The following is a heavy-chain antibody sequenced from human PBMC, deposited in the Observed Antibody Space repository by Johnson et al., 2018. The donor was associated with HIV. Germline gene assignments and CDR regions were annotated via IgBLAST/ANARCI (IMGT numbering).Heavy chain of an antibody. J-gene: IGHJ3*02. CDR2: IYSGGST. CDR1: GFTVSSNY. V-gene: IGHV3-66*03. CDR3: ASTIFGVAWHAFDI. Sequence: VQLVESGGGLIQPGGSLRLSCAASGFTVSSNYMSWVRQAPGKGLEWVSVIYSGGSTYYADSVKGRFTISRDNSKNTLYLQMNSLRAEDTAVYYCASTIFGVAWHAFDIWGQGTMVTVSS. D-gene: IGHD3-3*01.